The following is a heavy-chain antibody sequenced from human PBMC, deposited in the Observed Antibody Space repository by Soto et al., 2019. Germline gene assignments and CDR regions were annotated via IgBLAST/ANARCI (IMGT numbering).Heavy chain of an antibody. CDR2: TYYSGST. V-gene: IGHV4-59*01. J-gene: IGHJ4*02. D-gene: IGHD5-12*01. CDR1: GGSISSYY. Sequence: PSETLSLTCTVSGGSISSYYWSWIRQPPGKGLEWIGYTYYSGSTNYNPSLKSRVTISVDTSKNQFSLKLSSVTAADTAVYYCARGGNGYVIFWGQGTLVTVSS. CDR3: ARGGNGYVIF.